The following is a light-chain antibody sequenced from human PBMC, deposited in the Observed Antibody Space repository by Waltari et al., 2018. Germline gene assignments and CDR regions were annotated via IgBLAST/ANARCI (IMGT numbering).Light chain of an antibody. Sequence: DIQLTQSPSTLSASVGDRVTITCRASQSVDIWLAWFRHNPGKAPKLLIYKASGLESGVPSRFSGSGSGTEVTLTISSLEPEDFATYYCQQYNTFPWTFGQGTRVEV. CDR1: QSVDIW. CDR3: QQYNTFPWT. CDR2: KAS. J-gene: IGKJ1*01. V-gene: IGKV1-5*03.